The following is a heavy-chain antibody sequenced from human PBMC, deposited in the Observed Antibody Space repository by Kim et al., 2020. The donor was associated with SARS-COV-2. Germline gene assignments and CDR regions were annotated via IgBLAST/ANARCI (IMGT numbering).Heavy chain of an antibody. CDR3: ARDLLGRLVHYYFDY. CDR2: INPSGGST. J-gene: IGHJ4*02. CDR1: GYTFTSYY. V-gene: IGHV1-46*01. Sequence: ASVKVSCKASGYTFTSYYMHWVRQAPGQGLEWMGIINPSGGSTSYAQKFQGRVTMTRDTSTSTVYMELSSLRSEDTAVYYCARDLLGRLVHYYFDYWGQGTLVTVSS. D-gene: IGHD6-6*01.